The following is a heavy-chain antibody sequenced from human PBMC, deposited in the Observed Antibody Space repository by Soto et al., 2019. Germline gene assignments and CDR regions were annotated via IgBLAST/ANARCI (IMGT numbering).Heavy chain of an antibody. CDR3: ARGGSISNLHGWFDP. V-gene: IGHV3-53*01. D-gene: IGHD3-3*02. CDR2: MYSGGST. J-gene: IGHJ5*02. Sequence: EVQLVESGGGSIQPGGSLRLSCAASGLTVNSNFMSWVRQAPGKGPEWVSVMYSGGSTYYADSVRGRFTISRDNFKNTLYLQMSSLSAEDTAVYYCARGGSISNLHGWFDPWGQGTLVTVSS. CDR1: GLTVNSNF.